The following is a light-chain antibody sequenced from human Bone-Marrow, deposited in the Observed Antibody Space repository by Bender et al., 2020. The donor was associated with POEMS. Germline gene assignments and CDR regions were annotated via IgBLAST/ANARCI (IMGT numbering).Light chain of an antibody. CDR1: SSDIGAYKY. J-gene: IGLJ2*01. CDR3: DSYGGSDNFV. V-gene: IGLV2-8*01. Sequence: QSALTQAASASGSPGQSVTISCAGTSSDIGAYKYVSWYQQHPGKAPKLIIYEVNKRPSGVPDRFSGSKTGNTASLTVSGLQPEDEADYYCDSYGGSDNFVFGGGTKLTVL. CDR2: EVN.